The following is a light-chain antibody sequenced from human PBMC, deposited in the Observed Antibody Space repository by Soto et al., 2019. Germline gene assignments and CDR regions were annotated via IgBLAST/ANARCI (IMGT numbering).Light chain of an antibody. CDR2: YDD. V-gene: IGLV1-36*01. Sequence: QSVLTQPPSVSEAPRQRVTISCSGSSSNIGTNAVNWYQQLPGKAPKLLIYYDDLLPSGVSDRFSGSKSGTSASLAISGLQSEDEADDYCATWDDSLNGFVFGTGTKLTVL. CDR3: ATWDDSLNGFV. J-gene: IGLJ1*01. CDR1: SSNIGTNA.